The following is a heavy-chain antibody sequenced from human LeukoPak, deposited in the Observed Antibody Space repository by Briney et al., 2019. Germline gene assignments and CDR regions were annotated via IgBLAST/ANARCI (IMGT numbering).Heavy chain of an antibody. CDR1: GFTFSSYA. D-gene: IGHD1-26*01. Sequence: GRSLRLSCAASGFTFSSYAMHWVRQAPGKGLEWVAVISYDGSNKYYADSVKGRFTISRDNSKNTLYLQMNSLRVEDTAVYYCARDKSELFDYWGQGTLVTVSS. CDR3: ARDKSELFDY. J-gene: IGHJ4*02. CDR2: ISYDGSNK. V-gene: IGHV3-30-3*01.